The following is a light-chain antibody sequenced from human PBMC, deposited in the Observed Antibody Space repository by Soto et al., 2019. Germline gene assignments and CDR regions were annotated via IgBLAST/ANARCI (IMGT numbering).Light chain of an antibody. CDR1: QSISSN. V-gene: IGKV3-20*01. CDR2: GAS. Sequence: EIGLTQSPSTLSVSPGESATLSCRASQSISSNLAWYQQKPGQSPRLLIYGASSRATGVPDRFSGSGSGTDFTLTISRLEPEDFAVYYCQQYGSSPRTFGQRTKVDIK. J-gene: IGKJ1*01. CDR3: QQYGSSPRT.